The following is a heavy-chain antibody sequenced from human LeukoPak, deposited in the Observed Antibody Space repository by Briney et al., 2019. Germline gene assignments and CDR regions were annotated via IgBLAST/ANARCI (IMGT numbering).Heavy chain of an antibody. J-gene: IGHJ4*02. CDR2: IRYDGSNK. Sequence: PGGSLRLSCAASGFTFSSYGMHWVRQAPGKGLEWVAFIRYDGSNKYYADSVKGRFTITRDNSKNTLYLQMNSLRAEDTAVYYCAKDLTGVGANMFDYWGQGTLVTVSS. D-gene: IGHD1-26*01. V-gene: IGHV3-30*02. CDR3: AKDLTGVGANMFDY. CDR1: GFTFSSYG.